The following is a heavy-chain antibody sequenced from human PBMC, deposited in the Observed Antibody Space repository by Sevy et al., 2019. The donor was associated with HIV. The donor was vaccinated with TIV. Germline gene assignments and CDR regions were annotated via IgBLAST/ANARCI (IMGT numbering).Heavy chain of an antibody. V-gene: IGHV1-2*02. CDR2: INPNSGGT. CDR3: ARDLEPDIVVVPAAIGDYYYYGMDV. Sequence: ASVKVSCKASGYTFTGYYMHWVRQAPGQGLEWMGWINPNSGGTNYAQKFQGRVTMTRDTSISTAYMELGRLRSDDTAVYYCARDLEPDIVVVPAAIGDYYYYGMDVWCQGTTVTVSS. D-gene: IGHD2-2*02. J-gene: IGHJ6*02. CDR1: GYTFTGYY.